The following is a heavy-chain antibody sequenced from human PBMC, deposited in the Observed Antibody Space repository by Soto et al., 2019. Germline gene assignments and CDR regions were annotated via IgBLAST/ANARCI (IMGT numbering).Heavy chain of an antibody. D-gene: IGHD3-10*01. V-gene: IGHV3-74*01. CDR3: TRGPRPISTGTGAY. CDR1: GFIFTMYW. Sequence: EVQLVESGGGLVPTGGSVRLSCAASGFIFTMYWMHWVRQSPGKGLAWISRIYNDGTYSDYEDSVRGRFTISRDNVNDTQYRKIHKLRAEESGLYYCTRGPRPISTGTGAYWGQGTQVTVSS. CDR2: IYNDGTYS. J-gene: IGHJ4*02.